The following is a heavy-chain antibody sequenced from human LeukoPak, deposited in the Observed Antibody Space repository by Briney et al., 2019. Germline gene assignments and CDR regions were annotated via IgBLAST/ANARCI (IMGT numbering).Heavy chain of an antibody. CDR3: ARPGKSFGKGWFDP. Sequence: SVKVSCKASGGTFSSYAISWVRQVPGQGLEWMGRIIPILGIANYAQKFQGRVTITADKSTSTAYMELSSLRSEDTAVYYCARPGKSFGKGWFDPWGQGTLVTVSS. V-gene: IGHV1-69*04. CDR2: IIPILGIA. J-gene: IGHJ5*02. CDR1: GGTFSSYA. D-gene: IGHD1-14*01.